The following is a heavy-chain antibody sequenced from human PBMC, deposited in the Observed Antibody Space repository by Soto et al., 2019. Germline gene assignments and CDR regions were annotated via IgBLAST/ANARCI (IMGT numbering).Heavy chain of an antibody. Sequence: QVQLVQSGAEVKKPGSSVKVSCKASGGTFSSYAISWVRQAPGQGLEWMGGIIPSFGTANYAQKFQGRVTITADESTSTAYMELSSLSSEETAVYYCAREYSSGNFDYWGQGTLVTVSS. CDR1: GGTFSSYA. V-gene: IGHV1-69*01. CDR2: IIPSFGTA. J-gene: IGHJ4*02. D-gene: IGHD6-19*01. CDR3: AREYSSGNFDY.